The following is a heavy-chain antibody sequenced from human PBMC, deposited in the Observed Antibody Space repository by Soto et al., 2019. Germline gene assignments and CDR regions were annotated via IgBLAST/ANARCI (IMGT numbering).Heavy chain of an antibody. CDR2: MYYGGST. CDR1: GFSVSNTH. D-gene: IGHD1-26*01. V-gene: IGHV3-53*01. J-gene: IGHJ2*01. CDR3: ARAPGGSNWIYWYFDL. Sequence: GGSLRLSCAVSGFSVSNTHMAWVRQAPGKGLEGVSLMYYGGSTYFTDSVEGRFTISRDNSKNTVYLQMHSLRAEDTDQYYCARAPGGSNWIYWYFDLWGRGTLVTVSS.